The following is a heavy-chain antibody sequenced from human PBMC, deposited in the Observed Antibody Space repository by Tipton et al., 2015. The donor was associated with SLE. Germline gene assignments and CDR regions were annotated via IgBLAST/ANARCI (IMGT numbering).Heavy chain of an antibody. CDR2: INEDGSET. CDR1: GFTFSTSW. CDR3: VRGDSPWAFHT. D-gene: IGHD4-11*01. Sequence: SLRLSCTASGFTFSTSWMNWVRQAPGKGPEWVANINEDGSETYYADSVKGRITISRDNAKNSLYLHLNSLRAEDVAVYYCVRGDSPWAFHTWGQGTMVTVSS. V-gene: IGHV3-7*01. J-gene: IGHJ3*02.